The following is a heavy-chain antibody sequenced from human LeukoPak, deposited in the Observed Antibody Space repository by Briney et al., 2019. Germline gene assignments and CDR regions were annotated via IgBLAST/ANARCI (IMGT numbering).Heavy chain of an antibody. CDR3: ARDQSDSSGWFVAAFDI. D-gene: IGHD6-19*01. CDR1: GGSISSYY. V-gene: IGHV4-59*01. Sequence: SETLSLTCTVSGGSISSYYWGWIRQPPGKGLEWIGYIYYSGSTNYNPSLKSRVTISVDTSKNQFSLKLSSVTAADTAVYYCARDQSDSSGWFVAAFDIWGQGTMVTVSS. CDR2: IYYSGST. J-gene: IGHJ3*02.